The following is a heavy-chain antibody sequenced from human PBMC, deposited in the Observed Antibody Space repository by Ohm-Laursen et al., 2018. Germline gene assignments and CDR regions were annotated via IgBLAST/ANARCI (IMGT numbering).Heavy chain of an antibody. Sequence: SETLSLTCGVSGYSISSGYYWGWIRQPPGKGLEWIGSIYDSGSTYYNPSLKSRVTISVDTSKNQFSLKLSSVTAADTAVYYCARGYYGRGDSWGQGTLVTVSS. V-gene: IGHV4-38-2*01. CDR2: IYDSGST. J-gene: IGHJ4*02. CDR3: ARGYYGRGDS. CDR1: GYSISSGYY. D-gene: IGHD3-10*01.